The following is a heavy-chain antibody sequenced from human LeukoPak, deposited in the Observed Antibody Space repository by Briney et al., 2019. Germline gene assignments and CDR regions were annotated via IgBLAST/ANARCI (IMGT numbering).Heavy chain of an antibody. V-gene: IGHV3-23*01. D-gene: IGHD3-9*01. CDR3: AKTLTGGSSFDY. Sequence: PGGSLRLSCAASGFTFSSHAMSWVRQAPGKGLEWVSGISGSRTYYADSVKGRFTISRDNSKNTLYLHVNSLRAEDTAVYYCAKTLTGGSSFDYWGQGTLVTVSS. J-gene: IGHJ4*02. CDR1: GFTFSSHA. CDR2: ISGSRT.